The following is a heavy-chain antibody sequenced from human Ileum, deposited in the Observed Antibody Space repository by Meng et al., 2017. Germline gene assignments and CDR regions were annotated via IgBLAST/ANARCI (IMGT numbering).Heavy chain of an antibody. J-gene: IGHJ4*02. CDR3: VRRAGLRQAFDY. CDR1: GGAFSGSSYY. CDR2: IYSSGST. D-gene: IGHD4-17*01. V-gene: IGHV4-39*01. Sequence: QLQLQESGPGLVRPSETLSLTCTVSGGAFSGSSYYWGWIRQPPGKGLEWIGSIYSSGSTYYNPSLKSRVTTSVDTSKNQFSLKLSSVTAADTAVYYCVRRAGLRQAFDYWGQGTLVTVSS.